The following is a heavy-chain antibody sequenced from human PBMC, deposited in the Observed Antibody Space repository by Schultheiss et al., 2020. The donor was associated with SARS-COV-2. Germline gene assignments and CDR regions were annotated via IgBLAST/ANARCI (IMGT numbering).Heavy chain of an antibody. CDR3: ARDLRGVAAAGQY. J-gene: IGHJ4*02. V-gene: IGHV3-30*03. Sequence: GGSLRLSCAASGFTFSDYYMSWIRQAPGKGLEWVAVISYDGSNKYYADSVKGRFTISRDNAKNSLYLQMNSLRAEDTAVYYCARDLRGVAAAGQYWGQGTLVTVSS. CDR1: GFTFSDYY. CDR2: ISYDGSNK. D-gene: IGHD6-13*01.